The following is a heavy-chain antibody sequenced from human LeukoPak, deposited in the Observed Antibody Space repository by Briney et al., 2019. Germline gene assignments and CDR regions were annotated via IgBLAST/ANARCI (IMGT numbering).Heavy chain of an antibody. CDR3: VESTSGVSTPFQH. CDR1: GLTFTKSA. J-gene: IGHJ1*01. CDR2: ISGSGTIT. Sequence: PGGSLRLSCAASGLTFTKSAMGWVRQAPGKGLDWVSVISGSGTITFYADSGKGRFTISRDNSKNTVYLEMNSLRAEDTAVYYCVESTSGVSTPFQHWGQGTLVTVSS. V-gene: IGHV3-23*01. D-gene: IGHD3-10*01.